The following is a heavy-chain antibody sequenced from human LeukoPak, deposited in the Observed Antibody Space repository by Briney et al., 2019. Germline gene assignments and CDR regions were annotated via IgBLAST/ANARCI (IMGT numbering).Heavy chain of an antibody. Sequence: SETLSLTCAVYGGSFSGYYWNWIRQPPGKGLEWIGEINHSGSTNYNPSLKSRVTISVDTSKNQFSLKLSSVTAADTAVYYCARVSSSGYYPYNWFDPWGQGTLVTVSS. V-gene: IGHV4-34*01. CDR3: ARVSSSGYYPYNWFDP. CDR2: INHSGST. CDR1: GGSFSGYY. D-gene: IGHD3-22*01. J-gene: IGHJ5*02.